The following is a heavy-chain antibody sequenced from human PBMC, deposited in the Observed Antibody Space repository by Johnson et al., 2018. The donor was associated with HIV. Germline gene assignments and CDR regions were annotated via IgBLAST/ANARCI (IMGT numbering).Heavy chain of an antibody. D-gene: IGHD3-22*01. J-gene: IGHJ3*02. CDR3: ARDTMIVVALGAFDI. V-gene: IGHV3-74*01. CDR1: EFTFSSYT. CDR2: INSDGSST. Sequence: VRLVESGGGLVQPGGSLRLSCAASEFTFSSYTMIWVRQAPGKGLEWVSGINSDGSSTSYADSVKGRFTISRDNAKNTLYLQMNSLRAEDTAVYYCARDTMIVVALGAFDIWGQGTMVTVSS.